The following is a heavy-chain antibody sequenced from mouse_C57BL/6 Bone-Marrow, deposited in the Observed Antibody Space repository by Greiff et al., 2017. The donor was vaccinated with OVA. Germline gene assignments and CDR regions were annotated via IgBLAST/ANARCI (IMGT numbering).Heavy chain of an antibody. CDR3: ARGSSYAMDY. CDR2: ISSGSSTI. CDR1: GFTFSDYG. J-gene: IGHJ4*01. D-gene: IGHD1-1*01. V-gene: IGHV5-17*01. Sequence: EVKLVESGGGLVKPGGSLKLSCAASGFTFSDYGMHWVRQAPEKGLEWVAYISSGSSTIYYADTVKGRFTISRDNAKNNLFLQMTSLRSEDTAMYYCARGSSYAMDYWGQGTSVTVSS.